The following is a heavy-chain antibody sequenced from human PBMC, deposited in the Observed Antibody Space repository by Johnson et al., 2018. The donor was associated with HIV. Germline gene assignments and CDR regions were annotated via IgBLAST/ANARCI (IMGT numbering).Heavy chain of an antibody. Sequence: QEQLVESGGGVVQPGRSLRLSCAASGFTFSNYAMHWVRQAPGKGLEWVAVISYAGSNKYYADSVKGRFTISRDNSKNTLYLQMGSLRVEDMAVYYCARDCQSLHSGSCRDAFDIWGQGTMVIVSS. CDR3: ARDCQSLHSGSCRDAFDI. CDR2: ISYAGSNK. J-gene: IGHJ3*02. CDR1: GFTFSNYA. D-gene: IGHD6-6*01. V-gene: IGHV3-30*14.